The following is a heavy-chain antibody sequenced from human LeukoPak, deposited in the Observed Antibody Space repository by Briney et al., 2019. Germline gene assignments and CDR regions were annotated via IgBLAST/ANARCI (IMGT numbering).Heavy chain of an antibody. V-gene: IGHV1-18*04. CDR2: ISAYNGNT. J-gene: IGHJ6*03. CDR3: ARDGTISAYYYYYMDV. CDR1: GYTFTGYY. Sequence: ASVKVSCKISGYTFTGYYLHWVRQAPGQGLEWMGWISAYNGNTNYAQKLQGRVTMTTDTSTSTAYMELRSLRSDDTAVYYCARDGTISAYYYYYMDVWGKGTTVTISS. D-gene: IGHD4/OR15-4a*01.